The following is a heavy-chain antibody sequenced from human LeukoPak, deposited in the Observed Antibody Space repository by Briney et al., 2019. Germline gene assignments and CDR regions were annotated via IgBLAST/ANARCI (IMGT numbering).Heavy chain of an antibody. CDR2: INAGNGNT. V-gene: IGHV1-3*01. J-gene: IGHJ4*02. Sequence: ASVKVSCKASGYTFTSYAMHWVRQAPGQRLEWMGWINAGNGNTKYSQKFQGRVTITRDTSASTAYMELSSLRSEDTAVYYCAIRLWFGELYDYWGQGTLVTVSS. D-gene: IGHD3-10*01. CDR3: AIRLWFGELYDY. CDR1: GYTFTSYA.